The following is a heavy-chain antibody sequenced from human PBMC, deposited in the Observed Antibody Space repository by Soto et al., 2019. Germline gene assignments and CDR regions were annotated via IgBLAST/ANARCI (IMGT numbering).Heavy chain of an antibody. CDR1: GFTFSNAW. Sequence: GGSLRLSCAASGFTFSNAWMSWVRQAPGKGLEWVGRIKSKTDGGTTDYAAPVKGRSTISRDDSKNTLYLQMNSLKTEDTAVYYCTTDPVGATLPPIDYWGQGTLVTVSS. J-gene: IGHJ4*02. CDR2: IKSKTDGGTT. V-gene: IGHV3-15*01. CDR3: TTDPVGATLPPIDY. D-gene: IGHD1-26*01.